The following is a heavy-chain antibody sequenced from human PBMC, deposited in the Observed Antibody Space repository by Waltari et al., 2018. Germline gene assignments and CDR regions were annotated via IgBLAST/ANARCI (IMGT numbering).Heavy chain of an antibody. D-gene: IGHD3-10*02. CDR2: IGGSSGST. CDR1: GGSISSGYY. CDR3: ARKGADYVRGTYFEF. J-gene: IGHJ1*01. V-gene: IGHV4-38-2*01. Sequence: QVQLQESGPGLVKPSETLSLTCAVSGGSISSGYYWSWIRQPPGKGLEWIGYIGGSSGSTYYNPSLKSRVTISKDTSKNQFSLKLSSVTAADTAVYYCARKGADYVRGTYFEFWGQGALVTVSS.